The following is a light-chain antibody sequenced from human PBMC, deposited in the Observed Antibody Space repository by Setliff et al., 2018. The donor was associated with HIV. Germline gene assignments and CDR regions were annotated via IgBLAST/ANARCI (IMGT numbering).Light chain of an antibody. CDR1: SSDVGGYKY. CDR3: SSYRSGNTLV. CDR2: EVS. J-gene: IGLJ1*01. V-gene: IGLV2-14*01. Sequence: QSALAQPASVSGSPGQSITISCTGTSSDVGGYKYVYWYQQHLGKAPKLMIYEVSNRPSGISNRFSGSKSGNTASLTISGLQAEDEADYYCSSYRSGNTLVFGTGTKVTVL.